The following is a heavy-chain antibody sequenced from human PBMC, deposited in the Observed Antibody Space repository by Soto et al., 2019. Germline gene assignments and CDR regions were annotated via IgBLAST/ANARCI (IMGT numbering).Heavy chain of an antibody. D-gene: IGHD2-15*01. CDR2: ISYDGSNK. CDR3: AKDREGSCLDY. J-gene: IGHJ4*02. V-gene: IGHV3-30*18. Sequence: GGSLRLSCAASGFTFSSYGMHWVRQAPGKGLEWVAVISYDGSNKYYADSVKGRFTISRDNSKNTLYLQMNSLRAEDTAVYYCAKDREGSCLDYWGQGTLVTVSS. CDR1: GFTFSSYG.